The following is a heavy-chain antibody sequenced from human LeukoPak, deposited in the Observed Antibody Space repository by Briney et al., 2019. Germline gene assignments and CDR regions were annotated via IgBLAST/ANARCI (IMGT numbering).Heavy chain of an antibody. D-gene: IGHD6-19*01. CDR1: GYTFTSYG. V-gene: IGHV1-18*01. CDR3: ARDQNSGWVDY. J-gene: IGHJ4*02. Sequence: ASVKLSCTASGYTFTSYGISWVRQAPGQGLEWMGWISAYNGNTNYAQKLQGRVTMTTDTSTSTAYMELRSLRSDDTAVYYCARDQNSGWVDYWGEGTLVTVSS. CDR2: ISAYNGNT.